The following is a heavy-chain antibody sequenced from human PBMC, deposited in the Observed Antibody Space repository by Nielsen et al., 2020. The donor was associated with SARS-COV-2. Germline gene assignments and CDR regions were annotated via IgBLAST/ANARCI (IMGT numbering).Heavy chain of an antibody. CDR1: GFSFSDYY. CDR3: ARVSAAGMALYYFDY. CDR2: ISSSTSYT. D-gene: IGHD6-13*01. J-gene: IGHJ4*02. Sequence: GGSLRLSCAASGFSFSDYYMSWIRQVPGKGLEWVSYISSSTSYTNYADSVTGRFTISRDNAKNSLYLQMNSLRAEDTAVYYCARVSAAGMALYYFDYWGQGTLVTVSS. V-gene: IGHV3-11*05.